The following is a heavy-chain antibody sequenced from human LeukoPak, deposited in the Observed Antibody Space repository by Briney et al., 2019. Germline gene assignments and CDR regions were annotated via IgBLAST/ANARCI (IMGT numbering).Heavy chain of an antibody. CDR2: IYYSGST. D-gene: IGHD4-17*01. Sequence: PSETLSLTCTVSGGSLSSYYWSWIRQPPGKGLEWIGYIYYSGSTNYNPSLKSRVTISVDTSKNQFSLKLSSVTAADTAVYYCAARPWSDYGDYHFDYWGQGTLVTVSS. CDR3: AARPWSDYGDYHFDY. J-gene: IGHJ4*02. V-gene: IGHV4-59*01. CDR1: GGSLSSYY.